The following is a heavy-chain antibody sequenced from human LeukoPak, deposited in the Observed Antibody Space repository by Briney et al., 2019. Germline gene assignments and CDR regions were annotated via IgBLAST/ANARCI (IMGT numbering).Heavy chain of an antibody. D-gene: IGHD6-19*01. CDR3: VRGLAAVAGTPSYYYYGMDV. CDR1: GYTFTSYA. Sequence: GASVKVSCKASGYTFTSYAMNWVRQAPGQGLEWMGWINTNTGNPTYAQGFTGRFVFSLDTSVSTTYLQISSLKAEDTAVYYCVRGLAAVAGTPSYYYYGMDVWGQGPRSPSP. J-gene: IGHJ6*02. CDR2: INTNTGNP. V-gene: IGHV7-4-1*02.